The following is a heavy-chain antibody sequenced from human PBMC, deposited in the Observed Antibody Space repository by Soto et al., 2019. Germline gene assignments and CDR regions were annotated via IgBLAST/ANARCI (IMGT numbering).Heavy chain of an antibody. CDR2: IIPIFGTA. CDR3: ARGAGETYYYDSSGSPEDV. Sequence: SVKVSCKASGGTFSSYPISWVRQAPGQGLEWMGGIIPIFGTANYAQKFQGRVTITADESTSTAYMELSSLRSEDTAVYYCARGAGETYYYDSSGSPEDVWGQGTTVTVSS. V-gene: IGHV1-69*13. J-gene: IGHJ6*02. D-gene: IGHD3-22*01. CDR1: GGTFSSYP.